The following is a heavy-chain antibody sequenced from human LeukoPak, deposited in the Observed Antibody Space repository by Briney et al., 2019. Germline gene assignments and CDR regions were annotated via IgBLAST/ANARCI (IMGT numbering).Heavy chain of an antibody. V-gene: IGHV4-59*02. CDR1: GGSVSDYY. Sequence: SETLSLTCTVSGGSVSDYYWSWIRQPPGKGLEWIGYIYYTGTSYNPSLKSRVTLSADTSKNQFSLNLSSVTAADTAVYYCARHPILLWFGYYFDYWGQGTLVTVSS. D-gene: IGHD3-10*01. CDR2: IYYTGT. CDR3: ARHPILLWFGYYFDY. J-gene: IGHJ4*02.